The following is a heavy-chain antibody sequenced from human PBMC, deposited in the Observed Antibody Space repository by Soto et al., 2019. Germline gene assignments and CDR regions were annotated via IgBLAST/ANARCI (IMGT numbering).Heavy chain of an antibody. CDR3: ARDNGMAGSFDP. CDR1: GFAFSTYS. CDR2: ISFSSTTI. D-gene: IGHD2-8*01. V-gene: IGHV3-48*02. J-gene: IGHJ5*02. Sequence: GSLRLSCAASGFAFSTYSMNWVRQAPGKGLEWVSYISFSSTTIFYADSVRGRFTISRDNAKNSLYLQMNTLRDEDTAVYYYARDNGMAGSFDPWGQGTLVTVSS.